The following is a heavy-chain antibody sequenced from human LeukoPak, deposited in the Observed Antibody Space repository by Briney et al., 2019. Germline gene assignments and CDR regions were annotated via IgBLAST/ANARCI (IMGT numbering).Heavy chain of an antibody. V-gene: IGHV3-66*01. CDR3: ASTVAASTSHYYYGMDV. CDR2: IYSGGST. D-gene: IGHD6-19*01. CDR1: GFTVSSNC. J-gene: IGHJ6*02. Sequence: GGSLRLSCAASGFTVSSNCMSWVRQAPGKGLEWVSVIYSGGSTYYADSVKGRFTISRDNSKNTLYLQMNSLRAEDTAVYYCASTVAASTSHYYYGMDVWGQGTTVTVSS.